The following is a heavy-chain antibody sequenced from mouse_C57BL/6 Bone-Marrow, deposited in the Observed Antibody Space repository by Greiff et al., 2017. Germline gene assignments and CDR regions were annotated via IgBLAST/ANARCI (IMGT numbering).Heavy chain of an antibody. CDR3: ARHPFFYY. CDR1: GFTFSSYG. V-gene: IGHV5-6*02. J-gene: IGHJ2*01. Sequence: EVMLVESGGDLVKPGGSLKLSCAASGFTFSSYGMSWVRQTPDKRLEWVATISSGGSYTYYPDSVQGRFTISRDNAKNTLYLQMSSLKSEDTAMYYCARHPFFYYWGQGTTLTVSS. CDR2: ISSGGSYT.